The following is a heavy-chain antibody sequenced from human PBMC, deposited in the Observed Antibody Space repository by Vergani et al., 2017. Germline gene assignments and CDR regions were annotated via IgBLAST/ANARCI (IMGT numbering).Heavy chain of an antibody. J-gene: IGHJ3*02. Sequence: QVQLVQSGAEVKKPGSSVKVSCKASGGTFSSYAISWVRQAPGQGLEWMGRIIPIFGTANYAQKFQGIVPITADKATSTAYMGLGSLRSEDTAVYYCARRWGAGYDQGPSWDAFDIWGQGTMVTVSS. V-gene: IGHV1-69*14. CDR1: GGTFSSYA. D-gene: IGHD3-16*01. CDR2: IIPIFGTA. CDR3: ARRWGAGYDQGPSWDAFDI.